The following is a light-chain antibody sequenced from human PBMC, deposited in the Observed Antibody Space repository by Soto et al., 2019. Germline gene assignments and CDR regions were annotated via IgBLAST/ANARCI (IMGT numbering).Light chain of an antibody. J-gene: IGKJ1*01. Sequence: DVVMTQSPLSLPVTLGQPASISCRSNQSLVHSDGIAYFSWYQQKPGQPPRLLIYWASTRESGVPDRVSGSGSGTDFTRAISSLQAEDVAVYFCYQYEQAPPWTLGRGTKVDIK. CDR2: WAS. CDR1: QSLVHSDGIAY. CDR3: YQYEQAPPWT. V-gene: IGKV2-30*02.